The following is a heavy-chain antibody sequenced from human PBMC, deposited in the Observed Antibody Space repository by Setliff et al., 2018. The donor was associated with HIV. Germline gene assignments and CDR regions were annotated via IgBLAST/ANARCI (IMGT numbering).Heavy chain of an antibody. CDR1: GLTFGDWG. V-gene: IGHV3-20*04. Sequence: PGGSLRLSCAASGLTFGDWGMTWVRQAPGKGLEWVSSIDWSGAGATYTDSVKGRFTISRDNAKNTLYLQMNNLRAEDTAFDYCERQTFYLSGSYRLYYFDYWGPGTLVTVAS. CDR3: ERQTFYLSGSYRLYYFDY. J-gene: IGHJ4*02. D-gene: IGHD3-16*02. CDR2: IDWSGAGA.